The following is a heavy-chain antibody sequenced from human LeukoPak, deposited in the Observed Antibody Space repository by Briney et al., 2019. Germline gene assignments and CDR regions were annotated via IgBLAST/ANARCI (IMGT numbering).Heavy chain of an antibody. J-gene: IGHJ4*02. CDR3: ARDLEGFSWYDY. CDR1: GFTFSSYW. Sequence: GGSLRLSCAASGFTFSSYWMTWVRQAPGKGLEWVANIKQDGSEKYYVDSVKGRFTISRDNAKNSLYLQMNSLRAEDTGVYYCARDLEGFSWYDYWGQGTLVTV. CDR2: IKQDGSEK. V-gene: IGHV3-7*04. D-gene: IGHD6-13*01.